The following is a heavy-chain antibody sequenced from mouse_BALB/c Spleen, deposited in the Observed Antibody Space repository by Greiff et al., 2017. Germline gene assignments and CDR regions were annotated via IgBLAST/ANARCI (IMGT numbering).Heavy chain of an antibody. CDR3: ARGTVVAPHFDY. D-gene: IGHD1-1*01. J-gene: IGHJ2*01. CDR1: GYAFSSYW. CDR2: IYPGDGDT. V-gene: IGHV1-80*01. Sequence: QVQLKQSGAELVRPGSSVKISCKASGYAFSSYWMNWVKQRPGQGLEWIGQIYPGDGDTNYNGKFKGKATLTADKSSSTAYMQLSSLTSEDSAVYFCARGTVVAPHFDYWGQGTTLTVSS.